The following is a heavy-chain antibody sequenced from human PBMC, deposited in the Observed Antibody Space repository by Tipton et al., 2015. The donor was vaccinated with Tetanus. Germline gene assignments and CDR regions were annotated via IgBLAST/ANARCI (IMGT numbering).Heavy chain of an antibody. CDR1: GGSISSRSYY. J-gene: IGHJ5*02. CDR2: IHYSGNT. V-gene: IGHV4-31*03. CDR3: ARASVTILRGVMIRGTGWFDP. D-gene: IGHD3-10*01. Sequence: LRLSCTVSGGSISSRSYYWSWIRQHPVKGLEWIGYIHYSGNTFYKPSLKSRVTISVDTSKKQFSLKMTSVTAADTAVYFCARASVTILRGVMIRGTGWFDPWGQGTLVTVSS.